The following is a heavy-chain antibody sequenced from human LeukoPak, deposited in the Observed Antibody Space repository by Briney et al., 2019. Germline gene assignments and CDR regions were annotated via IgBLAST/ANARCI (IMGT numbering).Heavy chain of an antibody. CDR1: GGSISSSSYY. J-gene: IGHJ4*02. D-gene: IGHD2-2*01. CDR3: ARRYCSSTSCYYFDY. Sequence: SETLSLTCTVSGGSISSSSYYWGWIRQPPGKGLEWIGSIYYSGSTNYNPSLKSRVTISVDTSKNQFSLKLSSVTAADTAVYYCARRYCSSTSCYYFDYWGQGTLVTVSS. V-gene: IGHV4-39*07. CDR2: IYYSGST.